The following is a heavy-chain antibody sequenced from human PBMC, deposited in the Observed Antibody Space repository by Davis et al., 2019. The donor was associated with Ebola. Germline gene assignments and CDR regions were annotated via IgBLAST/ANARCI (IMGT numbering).Heavy chain of an antibody. D-gene: IGHD2/OR15-2a*01. CDR2: IIPILGIA. Sequence: AASVKVSCKASGYTFTGYYMHWVRQAPGRGLEWMGRIIPILGIANYAQKFQGRVTITADKSTSTAYMELSSLRSEDTAVYYCARLIGPPTCWGQGTLVTVSS. CDR1: GYTFTGYY. J-gene: IGHJ4*02. V-gene: IGHV1-69*02. CDR3: ARLIGPPTC.